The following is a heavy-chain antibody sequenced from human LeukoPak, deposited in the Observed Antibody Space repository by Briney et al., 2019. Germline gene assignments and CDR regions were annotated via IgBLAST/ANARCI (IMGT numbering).Heavy chain of an antibody. J-gene: IGHJ4*02. Sequence: AGRSLRLSCAASGFTFSSYAVHWVRQAPGKGLEWVAVISYDGSNKYYADSVKGRFTISRDNSKNTLYLQMNSLRAEDTAVYYCARDEAHYYGSGSQGARQFIFPSSSPGFDYWGQGTLVTVSS. CDR2: ISYDGSNK. V-gene: IGHV3-30-3*01. D-gene: IGHD3-10*01. CDR1: GFTFSSYA. CDR3: ARDEAHYYGSGSQGARQFIFPSSSPGFDY.